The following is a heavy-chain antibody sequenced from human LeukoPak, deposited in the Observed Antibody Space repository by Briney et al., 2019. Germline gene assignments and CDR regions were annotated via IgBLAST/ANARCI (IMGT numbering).Heavy chain of an antibody. CDR1: GASIRSSNYY. J-gene: IGHJ5*02. CDR2: IYYSGST. CDR3: ARNRKIAARPSWFDP. D-gene: IGHD6-6*01. Sequence: SETLSLTCTVSGASIRSSNYYWGWIRQPPGKGLEWIGYIYYSGSTNYNPSLKSRVTISVDTSKNQFSLKLSSVTAADTAVYYCARNRKIAARPSWFDPWGQGTLVTVSS. V-gene: IGHV4-61*05.